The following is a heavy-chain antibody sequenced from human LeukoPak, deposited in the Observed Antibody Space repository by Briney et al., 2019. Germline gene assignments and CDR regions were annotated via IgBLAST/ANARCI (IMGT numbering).Heavy chain of an antibody. V-gene: IGHV3-11*04. CDR2: ISSGSGTI. CDR3: ARGRNYYYMDV. Sequence: GGSLRLSCAASGFTFSVEYMTWIRQAPGKGLEWVSYISSGSGTIYYADSVKGRFTISRDNAKNSLYLQMNSLRAEDTAVYYCARGRNYYYMDVWGKGTTVTVSS. J-gene: IGHJ6*03. CDR1: GFTFSVEY.